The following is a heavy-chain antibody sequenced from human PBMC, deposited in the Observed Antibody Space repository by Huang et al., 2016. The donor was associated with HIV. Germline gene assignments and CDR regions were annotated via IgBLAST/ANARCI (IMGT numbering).Heavy chain of an antibody. Sequence: EVQLVETGGGLIQPGGSLRLYCAASGFTVSSYYICWVRQAPGKGLEWVSFIYSGGSTYCADSVKCRFTMYRDRSENKLFLQMNSLRAEDTAVYYCVRDLYSSSWSLGYFDLWGPGALVTVSS. J-gene: IGHJ2*01. V-gene: IGHV3-53*02. D-gene: IGHD2-2*01. CDR3: VRDLYSSSWSLGYFDL. CDR2: IYSGGST. CDR1: GFTVSSYY.